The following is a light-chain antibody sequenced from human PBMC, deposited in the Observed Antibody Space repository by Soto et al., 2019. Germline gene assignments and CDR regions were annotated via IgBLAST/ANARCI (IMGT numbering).Light chain of an antibody. Sequence: EIVLTQSPGTLSLSPGERATLSCRASQTISKNYLAWYQQKPGQAPRLLIYDASSRATGIPDRFSGSGSGTDFTLTISRLEPEDFAVYYCQPCATPPLTFGQGTKVEIK. CDR3: QPCATPPLT. CDR2: DAS. J-gene: IGKJ1*01. V-gene: IGKV3-20*01. CDR1: QTISKNY.